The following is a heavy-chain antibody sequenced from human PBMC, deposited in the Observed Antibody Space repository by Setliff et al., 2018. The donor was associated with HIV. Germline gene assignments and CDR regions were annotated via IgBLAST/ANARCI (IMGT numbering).Heavy chain of an antibody. CDR1: GYTFTKYY. CDR3: ARNPDTSGYLYYYYYMDV. V-gene: IGHV1-24*01. CDR2: FDPQDGKT. J-gene: IGHJ6*03. Sequence: ASVKVSCKTSGYTFTKYYMYWVRQAPGQGLEWMGYFDPQDGKTIYAQKFQGRVTMTEDTSTYTAYMELSGLRSDDTAVYYCARNPDTSGYLYYYYYMDVWGKGTTVTVSS. D-gene: IGHD3-22*01.